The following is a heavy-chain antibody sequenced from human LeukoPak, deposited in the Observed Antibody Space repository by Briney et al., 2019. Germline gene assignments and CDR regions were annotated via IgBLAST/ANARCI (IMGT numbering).Heavy chain of an antibody. CDR3: AHELGYYYYMDV. V-gene: IGHV2-70*11. Sequence: SGPALVKPTQTLTLTCTFSGFSLSTSGMCVSWIRQPPGKALEWLARIDRDDDKYYSTSLKTRLTISKDTSKNQVVLTMTNMDPVDTATYYCAHELGYYYYMDVWGKGTTVTVSS. CDR1: GFSLSTSGMC. CDR2: IDRDDDK. J-gene: IGHJ6*03. D-gene: IGHD6-13*01.